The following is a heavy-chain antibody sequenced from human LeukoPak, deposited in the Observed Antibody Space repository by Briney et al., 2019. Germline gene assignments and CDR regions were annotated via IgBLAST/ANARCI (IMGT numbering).Heavy chain of an antibody. CDR1: GFTFSSCG. CDR3: AKGDGGEASYYYYYMDV. D-gene: IGHD3-16*01. J-gene: IGHJ6*03. CDR2: ISYDGSNK. V-gene: IGHV3-30*18. Sequence: VGSLRLSCAASGFTFSSCGMHWVRRAPGKGLEWVAVISYDGSNKYYADSVKGRFTISRDNSKNTLYLQMKSLRTEDTAVYYCAKGDGGEASYYYYYMDVWGKGTTVTISS.